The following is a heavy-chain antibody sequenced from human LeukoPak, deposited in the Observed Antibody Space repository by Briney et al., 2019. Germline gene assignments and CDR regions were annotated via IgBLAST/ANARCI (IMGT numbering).Heavy chain of an antibody. V-gene: IGHV3-74*01. Sequence: GGSLRLSCAASGFTFSSSWMHWVRQAPGKGRVWFSRINSDGSTTSCADSAKGRFTISIDNDKNTLYLQMNSLRAEDTAVYYCARGYTSGWYYFDYWGQGTLVTVSS. D-gene: IGHD6-19*01. CDR1: GFTFSSSW. J-gene: IGHJ4*02. CDR3: ARGYTSGWYYFDY. CDR2: INSDGSTT.